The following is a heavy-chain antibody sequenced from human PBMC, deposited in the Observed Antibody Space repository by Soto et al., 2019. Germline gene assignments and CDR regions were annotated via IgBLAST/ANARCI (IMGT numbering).Heavy chain of an antibody. Sequence: EVQLVESGGGLVQPGGSLRLSCAASGFTFSSYWMSWVRQAPGRGLEWVGNIKEDGSEKYYVDSVNGRFTVSRYNAKNSLYLQMNSLRAEDTAVYYCARANGADKEDYWGQGTLVTVSS. J-gene: IGHJ4*02. CDR3: ARANGADKEDY. V-gene: IGHV3-7*04. D-gene: IGHD3-10*01. CDR1: GFTFSSYW. CDR2: IKEDGSEK.